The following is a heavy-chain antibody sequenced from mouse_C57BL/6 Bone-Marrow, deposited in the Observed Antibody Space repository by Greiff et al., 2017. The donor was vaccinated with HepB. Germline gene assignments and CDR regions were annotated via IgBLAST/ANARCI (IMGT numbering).Heavy chain of an antibody. D-gene: IGHD2-4*01. CDR2: SNPSTGGT. V-gene: IGHV1-42*01. J-gene: IGHJ4*01. Sequence: VQLQQSGPELVKPGASVKISCKASGYSFTGYYMNWVKQSPEKSLEWIGESNPSTGGTTYNQKFKAKATLTVDKSSSTAYMQLKSLTSEDSAVYYCARNYDYDDYAMDYWGQGTSVTVSS. CDR1: GYSFTGYY. CDR3: ARNYDYDDYAMDY.